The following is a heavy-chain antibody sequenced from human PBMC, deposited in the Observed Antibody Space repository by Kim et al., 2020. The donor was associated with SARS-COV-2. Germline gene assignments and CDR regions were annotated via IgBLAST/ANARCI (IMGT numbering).Heavy chain of an antibody. CDR1: GGSISSSSYY. D-gene: IGHD5-18*01. CDR2: IYYSGST. Sequence: SETLSLTCTVSGGSISSSSYYWGWIRQPPGKGLEWIGSIYYSGSTYYNPSLKSRVTISVDTSKNQFSLKLSSVTAADTAVYYCARDPIPSGYSYANYYYGMDVWGRGTTVTVSS. V-gene: IGHV4-39*07. J-gene: IGHJ6*02. CDR3: ARDPIPSGYSYANYYYGMDV.